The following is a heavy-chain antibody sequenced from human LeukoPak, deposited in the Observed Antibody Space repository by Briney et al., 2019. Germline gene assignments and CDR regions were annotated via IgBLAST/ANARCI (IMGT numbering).Heavy chain of an antibody. V-gene: IGHV4-59*08. Sequence: SETLSLSCSVSGGSMNNYDWSWIRQSPGKGLEWIGYIYYSGSTNYNPSLKSRVTISVDTSKNQFSLKLSSVTAADTAVYYCARHVWLQPFDYWGQGTLVTVSS. D-gene: IGHD3-9*01. CDR2: IYYSGST. CDR1: GGSMNNYD. CDR3: ARHVWLQPFDY. J-gene: IGHJ4*02.